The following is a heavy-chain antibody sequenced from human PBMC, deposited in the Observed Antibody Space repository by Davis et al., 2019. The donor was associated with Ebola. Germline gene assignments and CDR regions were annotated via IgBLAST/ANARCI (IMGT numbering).Heavy chain of an antibody. Sequence: SGPTLVKPTQTLTLTCTFSGFSLNTSGMRVSWIRRPPGKALEWLARIDWDDDKFYRTSLKTRLIISKDTSKNQVVLTMTNMDPVDTATYYCARGEGYDSYDYWGQGTLVTVSA. D-gene: IGHD5-12*01. CDR1: GFSLNTSGMR. V-gene: IGHV2-70*04. J-gene: IGHJ4*02. CDR2: IDWDDDK. CDR3: ARGEGYDSYDY.